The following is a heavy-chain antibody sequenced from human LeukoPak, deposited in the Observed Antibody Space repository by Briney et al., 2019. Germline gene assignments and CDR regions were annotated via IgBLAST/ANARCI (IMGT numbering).Heavy chain of an antibody. D-gene: IGHD6-13*01. CDR3: AKSRITPTGPIAAAGAEYFQH. CDR2: MSGSGGST. CDR1: GVTFSSYA. J-gene: IGHJ1*01. V-gene: IGHV3-23*01. Sequence: GGSLRLSCAASGVTFSSYAMSWVRQAPGKGLEWVSAMSGSGGSTYYADSVKGRFTIFRDNSKNTLYLQMNSLRAEDTAVYYCAKSRITPTGPIAAAGAEYFQHWGQGTLVTVSS.